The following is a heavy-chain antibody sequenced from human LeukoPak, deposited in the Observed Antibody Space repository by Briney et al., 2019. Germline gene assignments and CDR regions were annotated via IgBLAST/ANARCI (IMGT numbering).Heavy chain of an antibody. V-gene: IGHV3-7*04. Sequence: PGGSLRLSCAASGFTFSSYWMSWVRQAPGKGLEWVANIKQDGSEKYYVDSVKGRFTISRDNAKNSLYVQMNSLRAEDTAVYYCARGGYYELFDYWGQGTLVTVSS. D-gene: IGHD3-22*01. J-gene: IGHJ4*02. CDR2: IKQDGSEK. CDR1: GFTFSSYW. CDR3: ARGGYYELFDY.